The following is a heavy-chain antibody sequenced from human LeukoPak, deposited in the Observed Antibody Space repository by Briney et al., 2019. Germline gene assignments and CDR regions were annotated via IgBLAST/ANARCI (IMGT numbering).Heavy chain of an antibody. Sequence: ASVKVSCKASGYTFTSYGISWVRQATGQGLEWMGWMNPNSGNTGYAQKFQGRVTITRNTSISTAYMELSSLRSEDTAVYYCARGPRSSSSEVDYWGQGTLVTVSS. CDR1: GYTFTSYG. D-gene: IGHD6-6*01. J-gene: IGHJ4*02. CDR2: MNPNSGNT. V-gene: IGHV1-8*03. CDR3: ARGPRSSSSEVDY.